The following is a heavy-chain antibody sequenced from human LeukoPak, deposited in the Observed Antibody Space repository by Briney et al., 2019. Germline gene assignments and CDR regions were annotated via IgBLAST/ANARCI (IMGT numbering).Heavy chain of an antibody. CDR1: GGSFSGYY. V-gene: IGHV4-34*01. Sequence: PSETLSLTCAVYGGSFSGYYWSWIRQPPGKGLEWIGEINHSGSTNYNPSLKSRVTTSVDTSKNQFSLKLSSVTAADTAVYYCASHYYYYYYMDVWGKGTTVTVSS. CDR3: ASHYYYYYYMDV. CDR2: INHSGST. J-gene: IGHJ6*03.